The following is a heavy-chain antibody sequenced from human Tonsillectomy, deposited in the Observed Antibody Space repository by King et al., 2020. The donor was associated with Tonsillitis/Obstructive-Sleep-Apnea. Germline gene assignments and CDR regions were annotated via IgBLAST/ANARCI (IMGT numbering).Heavy chain of an antibody. CDR3: ARGQGGGV. Sequence: VQLVEAGGGLVQPGGSLRLSCAASGFTLSSYWMTWVRQAPGKGLEWVGNIKQDGSEKYYLDSVKGRFTISGANAKNSLSLQMNSLRAEDTAVYYCARGQGGGVWGQGTLVTVSS. D-gene: IGHD3-16*01. V-gene: IGHV3-7*04. CDR1: GFTLSSYW. CDR2: IKQDGSEK. J-gene: IGHJ4*02.